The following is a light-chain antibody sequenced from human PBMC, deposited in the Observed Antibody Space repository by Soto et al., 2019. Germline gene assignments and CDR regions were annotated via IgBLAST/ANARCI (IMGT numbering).Light chain of an antibody. V-gene: IGKV3-11*01. CDR2: DAS. CDR1: QSISNS. J-gene: IGKJ5*01. CDR3: QQHDILPIT. Sequence: IVLTQSPATLSLSPGERATLSCRASQSISNSLAWYQQKPGQAPSLLIFDASKRATGIPARFSGSGSGTDFTLTITSLEPEDFALYYCQQHDILPITFGQGTRLEIK.